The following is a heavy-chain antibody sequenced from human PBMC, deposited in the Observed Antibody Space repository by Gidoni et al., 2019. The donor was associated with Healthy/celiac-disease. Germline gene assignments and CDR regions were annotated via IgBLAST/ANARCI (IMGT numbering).Heavy chain of an antibody. CDR3: ARVGPLYPAPGVVPAAAPNYYYYYYMDV. CDR2: IYTSGST. Sequence: QVQLQESGPGLVKPSQTLSLTCTVSGGSISSGSYYWSWIRQPAGQGLEWIGRIYTSGSTNYNPSLKSRVTISVDTSKNQFSLKLSSVTAADTAVYYCARVGPLYPAPGVVPAAAPNYYYYYYMDVWGKGTTVTVSS. CDR1: GGSISSGSYY. D-gene: IGHD2-2*01. J-gene: IGHJ6*03. V-gene: IGHV4-61*02.